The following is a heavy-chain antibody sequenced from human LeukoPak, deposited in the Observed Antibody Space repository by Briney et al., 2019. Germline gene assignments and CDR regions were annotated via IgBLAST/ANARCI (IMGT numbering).Heavy chain of an antibody. V-gene: IGHV3-21*01. CDR1: GFTFSSYS. Sequence: GGSLRLSCAASGFTFSSYSMNWVRQAPGKGLEWVSSISSNSNYIYYADSVKGRLTISRDNAKNSLHLQMNSLRAEDTAVYSCARDGIINYYYMDVWGKGTTVTVSS. CDR2: ISSNSNYI. CDR3: ARDGIINYYYMDV. J-gene: IGHJ6*03. D-gene: IGHD3-16*01.